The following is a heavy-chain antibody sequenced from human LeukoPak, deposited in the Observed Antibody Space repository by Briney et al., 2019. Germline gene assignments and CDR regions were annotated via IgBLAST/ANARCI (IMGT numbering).Heavy chain of an antibody. Sequence: PAGSLRLSCAAYGFTFSDYYLSWIRQAPGKGLEWVSYINSSGSTIYYAYSVKGPFTISRDNAKNSLYLQMNSLRAEDTAVYYCAGYSSGWFGAFDIWGQGTMVTVSS. D-gene: IGHD6-19*01. CDR2: INSSGSTI. V-gene: IGHV3-11*04. CDR1: GFTFSDYY. J-gene: IGHJ3*02. CDR3: AGYSSGWFGAFDI.